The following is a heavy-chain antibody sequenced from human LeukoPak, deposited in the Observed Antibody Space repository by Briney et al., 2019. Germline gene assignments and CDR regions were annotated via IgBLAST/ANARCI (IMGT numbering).Heavy chain of an antibody. CDR2: NNGDGSTT. V-gene: IGHV3-74*01. CDR1: GFSLSGYW. Sequence: GGSLRLSCVASGFSLSGYWMYWVRQAPGKGLMYISRNNGDGSTTNYADVVKGRFTMSRDNAKNTLYLQMNSLRAEDTAMYYCARDYGRSRDYGMDVWGQGTTVTVSS. J-gene: IGHJ6*02. CDR3: ARDYGRSRDYGMDV. D-gene: IGHD3-10*01.